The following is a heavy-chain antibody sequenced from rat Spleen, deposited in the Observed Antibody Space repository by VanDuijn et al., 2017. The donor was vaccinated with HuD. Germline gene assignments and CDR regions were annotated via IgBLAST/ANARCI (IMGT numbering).Heavy chain of an antibody. CDR3: ARSVFDY. Sequence: EVQLVESDGGLVQPGGSLKISCAASGFTFSDYYMAWVRQAPTKGLEWVATINYDGSRTDYRDSVKGLFTISRDNAKSTLYLQMDSLRSEDTATYYCARSVFDYWGQGVMVTVSS. V-gene: IGHV5-29*01. CDR1: GFTFSDYY. CDR2: INYDGSRT. J-gene: IGHJ2*01.